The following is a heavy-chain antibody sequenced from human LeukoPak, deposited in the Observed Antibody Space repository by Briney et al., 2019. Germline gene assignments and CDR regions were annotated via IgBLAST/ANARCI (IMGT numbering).Heavy chain of an antibody. J-gene: IGHJ4*02. CDR2: IYYSGST. Sequence: SETLSLTCTVSGGSISSSSYYWGWIRQPPGEGLEWIGSIYYSGSTYYNPSLKSRVTISVDTSKNQFSLKLSSVTAADTAVYYCARQGPKLGPFDYWGQGTLVTVSS. V-gene: IGHV4-39*07. CDR3: ARQGPKLGPFDY. CDR1: GGSISSSSYY. D-gene: IGHD7-27*01.